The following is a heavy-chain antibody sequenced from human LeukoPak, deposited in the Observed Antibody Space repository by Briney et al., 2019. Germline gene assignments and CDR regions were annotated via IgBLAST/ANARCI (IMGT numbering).Heavy chain of an antibody. Sequence: GGSLRLSCAASGFTFSRYWMHWVRQVPGKGLVWVSRINSDGSSTTYADSVKGRFTISRDNAKNSLYLQMNSLRAEDTAVYYCARYAYYYASGSYPSTERVFDYWGQGTLVTVSS. CDR1: GFTFSRYW. CDR2: INSDGSST. D-gene: IGHD3-10*01. V-gene: IGHV3-74*01. J-gene: IGHJ4*02. CDR3: ARYAYYYASGSYPSTERVFDY.